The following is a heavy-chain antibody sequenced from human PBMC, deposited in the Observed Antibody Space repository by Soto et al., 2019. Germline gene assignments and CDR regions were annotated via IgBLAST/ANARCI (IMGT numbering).Heavy chain of an antibody. D-gene: IGHD6-6*01. CDR3: AKAPYSSSSAHYYYYYGRDV. CDR2: ISYDGSNK. Sequence: QVQLVESGGGVVQPGRSLRLSCAASGFTFSSYGMHWVRQAPGKGLEWVAVISYDGSNKYYADSVKGRFTISRDNSKNTLYLQMNSLRAEDTAVYYCAKAPYSSSSAHYYYYYGRDVWGQGTTVTVSS. CDR1: GFTFSSYG. V-gene: IGHV3-30*18. J-gene: IGHJ6*02.